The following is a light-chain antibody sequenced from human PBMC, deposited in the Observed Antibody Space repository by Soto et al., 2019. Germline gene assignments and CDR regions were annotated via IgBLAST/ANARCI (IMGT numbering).Light chain of an antibody. CDR2: EVS. V-gene: IGLV2-8*01. Sequence: QSVLTRPPSPSGSPGQSVTISCTATSSDVGAYNYVSWYQQLPGKAPKLIIYEVSKRPSGVPDRFSGSKSGNTASLTVSGLQAEDEADYYRTSYAGTYSFFYVFGTGTKVTVL. CDR1: SSDVGAYNY. J-gene: IGLJ1*01. CDR3: TSYAGTYSFFYV.